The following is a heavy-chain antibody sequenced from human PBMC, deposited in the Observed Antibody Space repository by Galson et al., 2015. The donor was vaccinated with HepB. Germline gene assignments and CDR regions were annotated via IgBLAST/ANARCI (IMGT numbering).Heavy chain of an antibody. Sequence: SLRLSCAASGFTFSSYAMSWVRQAPGKGLEWVSAISGSGGSTYYADSVKGRFTISRDNSKNTLYLQMNSLRAEDTAVYYCAKRWKYYYDSSGYYWFDYWGQGTLVTVSS. J-gene: IGHJ4*02. V-gene: IGHV3-23*01. CDR3: AKRWKYYYDSSGYYWFDY. CDR1: GFTFSSYA. D-gene: IGHD3-22*01. CDR2: ISGSGGST.